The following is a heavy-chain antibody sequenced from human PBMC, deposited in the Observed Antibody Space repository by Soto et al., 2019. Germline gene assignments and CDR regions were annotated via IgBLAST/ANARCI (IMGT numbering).Heavy chain of an antibody. CDR3: AISGGSGYYSAHYYGMDV. J-gene: IGHJ6*02. D-gene: IGHD3-22*01. V-gene: IGHV1-8*01. Sequence: QEQLVQSGAEVKKPGASVKISCKASGYSFNTYDINWVRQATGQGLEWMGWMNPESGSTGFAQSFQGRITLTRNTSLNTVYMEVSSLTNEDTAVYFCAISGGSGYYSAHYYGMDVWGPGTTVTVSS. CDR2: MNPESGST. CDR1: GYSFNTYD.